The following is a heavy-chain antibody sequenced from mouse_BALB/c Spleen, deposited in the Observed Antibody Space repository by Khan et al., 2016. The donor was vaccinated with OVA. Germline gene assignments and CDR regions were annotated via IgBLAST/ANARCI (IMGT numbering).Heavy chain of an antibody. J-gene: IGHJ1*01. CDR2: IWTGGST. CDR1: GFSLTSYG. Sequence: VKLLESGPGLVAPSQSLSITCTVSGFSLTSYGVHWVRQPPGKGLEWLGVIWTGGSTNYNSALMSRLSISKDNSKSQVFLKMNSLQTDDTAMYYCARYYGNYGWYFDVWGAGTMVTVSS. CDR3: ARYYGNYGWYFDV. V-gene: IGHV2-9*02. D-gene: IGHD2-1*01.